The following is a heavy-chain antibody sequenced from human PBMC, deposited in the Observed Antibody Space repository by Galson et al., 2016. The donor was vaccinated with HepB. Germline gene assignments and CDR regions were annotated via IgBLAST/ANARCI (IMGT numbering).Heavy chain of an antibody. D-gene: IGHD3-22*01. V-gene: IGHV3-21*01. CDR1: GFTFSNYG. CDR3: ARDYYQTKLDY. J-gene: IGHJ4*02. CDR2: ISSSGGYI. Sequence: SLRLSCAASGFTFSNYGMNWVRQAPGTGLEWVSFISSSGGYIYYADSVKGRFTISRDNAKNSLYLQMSSLRADDTAVYYCARDYYQTKLDYWGQGTLVTVSS.